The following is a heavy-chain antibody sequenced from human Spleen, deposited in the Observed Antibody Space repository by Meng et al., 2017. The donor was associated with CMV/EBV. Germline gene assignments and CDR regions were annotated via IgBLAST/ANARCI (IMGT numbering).Heavy chain of an antibody. CDR3: ARIHHNYDYWRGSHDDY. Sequence: FLSSGSHCWSWIRQSPEKGLEWIGYVYYTGSTNYNPSLKSRVTISVDTSKNQFSLKLSSVTAADTAMYYCARIHHNYDYWRGSHDDYWGQGTLVTVSS. V-gene: IGHV4-61*01. D-gene: IGHD3-3*01. CDR2: VYYTGST. CDR1: FLSSGSHC. J-gene: IGHJ4*02.